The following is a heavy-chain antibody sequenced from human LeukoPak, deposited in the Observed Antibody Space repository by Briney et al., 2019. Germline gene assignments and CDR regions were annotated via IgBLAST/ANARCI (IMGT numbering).Heavy chain of an antibody. CDR2: IKSDGSN. CDR3: ARGMSGYYGMDV. J-gene: IGHJ6*02. V-gene: IGHV3-74*01. Sequence: GGSLRLSCAASGFTFSSYWMHWVRQAPGKGLVWVSRIKSDGSNNYADSVRGRFTIFRDNVKNTLYLQMNSLRAEDTAVYYCARGMSGYYGMDVWGQGTTVTVSS. CDR1: GFTFSSYW.